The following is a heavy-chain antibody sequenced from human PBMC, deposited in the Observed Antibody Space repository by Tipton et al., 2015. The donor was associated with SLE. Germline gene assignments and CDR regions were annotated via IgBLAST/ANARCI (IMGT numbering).Heavy chain of an antibody. J-gene: IGHJ1*01. V-gene: IGHV4-61*02. D-gene: IGHD2-2*01. Sequence: TLSLTCTVSGGSISSSSYYWSWIRQPAGKGLEWLGRIYSSGSTNYNPSLKSQVTISIDTSKNQFSLNLSSVTAADTAVYYCARGPRPTAATHYFQYWGQGTLVSVSS. CDR2: IYSSGST. CDR1: GGSISSSSYY. CDR3: ARGPRPTAATHYFQY.